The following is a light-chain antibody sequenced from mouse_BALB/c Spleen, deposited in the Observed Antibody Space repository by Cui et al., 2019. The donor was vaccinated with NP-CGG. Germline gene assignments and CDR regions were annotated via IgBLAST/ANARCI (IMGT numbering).Light chain of an antibody. CDR1: TGAVTTSNY. CDR2: GTN. Sequence: QAVVTQESARTTSPCATVTLTCRSITGAVTTSNYANWVHEKPDHFFTGLIGGTNNRTPVVPARFSGSLIGDKAALTITGAQTEDEAIYFCALWYSNHWVFGGGTKLTVL. J-gene: IGLJ1*01. CDR3: ALWYSNHWV. V-gene: IGLV1*01.